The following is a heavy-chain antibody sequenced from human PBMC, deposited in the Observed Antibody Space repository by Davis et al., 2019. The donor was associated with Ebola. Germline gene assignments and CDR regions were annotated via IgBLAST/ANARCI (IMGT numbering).Heavy chain of an antibody. V-gene: IGHV1-46*01. CDR2: INPSGGST. CDR3: ARDPGDYDFWSGAWYFDL. D-gene: IGHD3-3*01. CDR1: GYTFTSYY. Sequence: ASVKVSCKASGYTFTSYYMHWVRQAPGQGLEWMGIINPSGGSTSYAQKFQGRVTMTRDTSTSTVYMELSSLRSEDTAVYYCARDPGDYDFWSGAWYFDLWGRGTLVTVSS. J-gene: IGHJ2*01.